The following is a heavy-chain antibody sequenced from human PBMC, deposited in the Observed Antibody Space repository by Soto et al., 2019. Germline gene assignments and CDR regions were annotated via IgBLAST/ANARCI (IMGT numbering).Heavy chain of an antibody. CDR1: GFSVGSNY. CDR2: IYSNGDT. J-gene: IGHJ4*02. CDR3: ARKSDSSPVPEADGV. V-gene: IGHV3-53*01. D-gene: IGHD2-8*01. Sequence: GGSLRLSCAASGFSVGSNYTTWVRQSPGKGLEWVSLIYSNGDTDYADSVKGRFSISRDNFKNTLYLQMNDLRAEDTAVYHCARKSDSSPVPEADGVWGRGTLVTVSS.